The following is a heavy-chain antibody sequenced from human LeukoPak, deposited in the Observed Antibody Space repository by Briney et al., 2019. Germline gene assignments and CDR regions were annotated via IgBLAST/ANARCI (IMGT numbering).Heavy chain of an antibody. CDR3: ARVRSVAARRGYFDY. V-gene: IGHV3-74*01. D-gene: IGHD6-6*01. CDR2: INSDGSST. Sequence: HAGGSLRLSCAASGFTFSSYWMHWVRHAPGKGLVWVSRINSDGSSTSYADSVKGRFTISRDNAKNTLYLQMNSLRAEDTAVYYCARVRSVAARRGYFDYWGQGTLVTVSS. CDR1: GFTFSSYW. J-gene: IGHJ4*02.